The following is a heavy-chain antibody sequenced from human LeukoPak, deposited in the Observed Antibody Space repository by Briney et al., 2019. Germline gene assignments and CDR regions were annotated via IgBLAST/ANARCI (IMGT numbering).Heavy chain of an antibody. CDR2: ICSDGSYE. CDR3: AKGGSPSHNWFNP. Sequence: HPGGSLRLSCAASGFTFSDYGMHGVRQSPGKGLEGVAFICSDGSYEYYPDSVKGRFTISRDNSSNALSLQTNSLRAEDTAVYYCAKGGSPSHNWFNPWGQGTLVTVSS. CDR1: GFTFSDYG. D-gene: IGHD2-15*01. J-gene: IGHJ5*02. V-gene: IGHV3-30*02.